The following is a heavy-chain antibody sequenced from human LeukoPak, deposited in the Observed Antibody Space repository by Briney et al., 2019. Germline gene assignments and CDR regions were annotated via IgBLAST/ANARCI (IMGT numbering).Heavy chain of an antibody. CDR2: ININGGSR. Sequence: AAVTLCFSSAASTFTIYYIQLVRHAHAQGQEWMGVININGGSRRYEQKFQGRGTMTSDTSTSTVYMELSSLKAEDTAVYYCARDPPVYYRWGSDDAFDIWGQAGMVSDSS. D-gene: IGHD3-10*01. CDR3: ARDPPVYYRWGSDDAFDI. J-gene: IGHJ3*02. CDR1: ASTFTIYY. V-gene: IGHV1-46*01.